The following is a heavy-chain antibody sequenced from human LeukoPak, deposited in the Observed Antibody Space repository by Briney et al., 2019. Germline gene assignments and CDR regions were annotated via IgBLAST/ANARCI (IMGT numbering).Heavy chain of an antibody. V-gene: IGHV3-30*02. CDR2: IRYDGSNK. CDR1: GFTFSSYG. D-gene: IGHD6-13*01. J-gene: IGHJ4*02. Sequence: GGSLRLSCAASGFTFSSYGMHWVRQAPGKGLEWVAFIRYDGSNKYYADSVKGRFTISRDNSKNTLYLQMNSLRAEDTAVYYCASKILYSSSWYGVDYWGQGTLVTVSS. CDR3: ASKILYSSSWYGVDY.